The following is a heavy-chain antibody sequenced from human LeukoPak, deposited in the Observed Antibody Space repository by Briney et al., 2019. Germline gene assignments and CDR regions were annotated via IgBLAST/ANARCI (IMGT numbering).Heavy chain of an antibody. CDR2: IYSCGST. J-gene: IGHJ4*02. CDR3: ARSPSPWYFDY. Sequence: PGGSLRLSCAASGFTVSSNYMSWVRQAPGKGLEWVSVIYSCGSTYYADSVKGRFTISRDNSKNTLYLQMNSLRAEDTAVYYCARSPSPWYFDYWGQGTLVTVSS. V-gene: IGHV3-66*01. CDR1: GFTVSSNY.